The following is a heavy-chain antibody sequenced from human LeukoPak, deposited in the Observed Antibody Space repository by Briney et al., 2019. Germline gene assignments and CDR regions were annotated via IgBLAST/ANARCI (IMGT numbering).Heavy chain of an antibody. D-gene: IGHD6-13*01. CDR1: GFTFSSFW. Sequence: GGSLRLSCAASGFTFSSFWMSWVRQAPGKGLEWGANIKQDGSEKYYVDSVKGRFTISRDNAKNSLYLQMNSLRAEDTAVYYCARDNSDTGYSSSWYDDYWGQGTLVTVSS. V-gene: IGHV3-7*01. J-gene: IGHJ4*02. CDR3: ARDNSDTGYSSSWYDDY. CDR2: IKQDGSEK.